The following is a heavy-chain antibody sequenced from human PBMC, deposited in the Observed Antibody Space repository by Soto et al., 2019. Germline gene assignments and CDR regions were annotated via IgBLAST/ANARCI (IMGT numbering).Heavy chain of an antibody. J-gene: IGHJ2*01. CDR1: GYTFTSYG. Sequence: QVQLVQSGAEVKKPGASVKVSCKASGYTFTSYGISWVRQAPGQGLEWMGWISAYNGNTNYAQKLQGRVTMTTDTTTSTAYMELRSLRSDDTAVYYCARTGPLGGYYDDIWGSYRQGWYFDLWGRGTLVTVSS. D-gene: IGHD3-16*02. CDR3: ARTGPLGGYYDDIWGSYRQGWYFDL. CDR2: ISAYNGNT. V-gene: IGHV1-18*01.